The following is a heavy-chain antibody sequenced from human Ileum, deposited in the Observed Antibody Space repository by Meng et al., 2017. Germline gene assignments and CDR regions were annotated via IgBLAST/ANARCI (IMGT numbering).Heavy chain of an antibody. CDR2: INYSGTA. Sequence: QEPGPRIVGPSVTLSLTCSVSGASVISGSYYWNWIRQSAGKGLEWIGYINYSGTAYYNASLGSRVSMSIDTSKNQFSLKLTSVTAADTAVYYCTRDQTSNGWGSFDSWGQGTLVTVSS. CDR1: GASVISGSYY. J-gene: IGHJ4*02. V-gene: IGHV4-61*01. D-gene: IGHD7-27*01. CDR3: TRDQTSNGWGSFDS.